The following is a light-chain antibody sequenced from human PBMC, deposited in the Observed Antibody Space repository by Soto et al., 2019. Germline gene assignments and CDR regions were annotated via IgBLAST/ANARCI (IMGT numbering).Light chain of an antibody. V-gene: IGLV2-8*01. Sequence: QSALTQPRSAPGPPEQSVTISCAGTSSDVGGYNYVSWYQQYPGKVPKLMIYEVSERPSGVPDRFSGSKSGNTAFLTVSGLQSEDEADYYCLSYADTAYVFGTGTKGTVL. J-gene: IGLJ1*01. CDR1: SSDVGGYNY. CDR2: EVS. CDR3: LSYADTAYV.